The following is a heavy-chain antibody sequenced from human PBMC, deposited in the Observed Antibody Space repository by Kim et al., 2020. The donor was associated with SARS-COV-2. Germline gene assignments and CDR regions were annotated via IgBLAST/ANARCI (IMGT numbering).Heavy chain of an antibody. CDR3: AILSGVIAASHDVFDI. V-gene: IGHV3-74*01. D-gene: IGHD1-26*01. Sequence: SMKGRFTISRDNRKNALYLQMNSLRAEDTAVYYCAILSGVIAASHDVFDIWGQGTMVTVSS. J-gene: IGHJ3*02.